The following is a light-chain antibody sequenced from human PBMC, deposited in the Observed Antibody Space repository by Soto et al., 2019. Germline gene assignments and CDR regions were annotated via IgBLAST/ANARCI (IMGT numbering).Light chain of an antibody. CDR2: GAS. Sequence: PASESASNGERATLSSRASQTINNNVAWYQLKDGQVPRLVIYGASTRATDIPARFSGSGSGTEFTLTISILKYEDFVEEDCQRYNNLATPFGQG. J-gene: IGKJ5*01. CDR1: QTINNN. CDR3: QRYNNLATP. V-gene: IGKV3-15*01.